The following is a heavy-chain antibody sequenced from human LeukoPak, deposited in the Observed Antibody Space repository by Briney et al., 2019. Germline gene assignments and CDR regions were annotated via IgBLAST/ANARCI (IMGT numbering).Heavy chain of an antibody. J-gene: IGHJ4*02. D-gene: IGHD3-3*01. Sequence: GGSLRLSCAASGFTFSSYAMSWVRQAPGKRLEWVSAISGSGGSTYYADSVKGRFTISRDNSENTLYLQMNSLRAEDTAVYYCAKSYYDFWSGYFDYWGQGTLVTVSS. CDR1: GFTFSSYA. CDR3: AKSYYDFWSGYFDY. CDR2: ISGSGGST. V-gene: IGHV3-23*01.